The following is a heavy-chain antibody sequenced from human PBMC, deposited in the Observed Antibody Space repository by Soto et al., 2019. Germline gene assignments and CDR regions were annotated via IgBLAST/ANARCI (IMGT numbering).Heavy chain of an antibody. V-gene: IGHV3-23*01. Sequence: ASLRLSSAASALTFSTYPMTSVRHAQWKTLEWASGIRGSGIITYYTDSVKGRFTISRDNSKNTVFLQMNSLRYEDTAVYYCVKPPVITASYYYYDMDVWGQGTTVTVSS. CDR2: IRGSGIIT. CDR1: ALTFSTYP. CDR3: VKPPVITASYYYYDMDV. J-gene: IGHJ6*02. D-gene: IGHD4-4*01.